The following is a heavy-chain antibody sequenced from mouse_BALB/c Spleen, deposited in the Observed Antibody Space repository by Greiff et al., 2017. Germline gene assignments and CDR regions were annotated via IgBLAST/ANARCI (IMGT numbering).Heavy chain of an antibody. D-gene: IGHD1-1*02. CDR1: GFTFSSYA. J-gene: IGHJ2*01. Sequence: VQLKESGGGLVKPGGSLKLSCAASGFTFSSYAMSWVRQTPEKRLEWVATISSGGSYTYYPDSVKGRFTISRDNAKNTLYLQMSSLRSEDTAMYYCARLGGTGYWGQGTTLTVSS. CDR3: ARLGGTGY. V-gene: IGHV5-9-3*01. CDR2: ISSGGSYT.